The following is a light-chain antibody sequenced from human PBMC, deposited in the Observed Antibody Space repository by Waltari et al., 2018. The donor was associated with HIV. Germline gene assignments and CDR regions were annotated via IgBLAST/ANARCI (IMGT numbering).Light chain of an antibody. CDR1: QIINSW. Sequence: DIQMTQSPSFVSASVGDRVTLTCRASQIINSWLVWYHQKPGKAPKLLVYAATTLQRGVPSRFSGSGSGTDYSRSISGLLPEDFSVYFCQQGSSSPFTFGPGTKVEMK. V-gene: IGKV1D-12*01. CDR3: QQGSSSPFT. J-gene: IGKJ3*01. CDR2: AAT.